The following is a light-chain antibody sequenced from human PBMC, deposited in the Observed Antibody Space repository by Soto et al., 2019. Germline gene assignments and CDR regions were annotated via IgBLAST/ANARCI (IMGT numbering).Light chain of an antibody. J-gene: IGKJ1*01. CDR2: GAS. CDR1: QSFTTSQ. Sequence: EIVLTQSPGTLSLSPGERATLFCRASQSFTTSQLAWYQQKPGQAPRVLIFGASSRATGIPDRFSGSGSGTDFTLTIGRLEPEDSAVYYCQQYNNWPPETFGQGTKVEIK. V-gene: IGKV3-20*01. CDR3: QQYNNWPPET.